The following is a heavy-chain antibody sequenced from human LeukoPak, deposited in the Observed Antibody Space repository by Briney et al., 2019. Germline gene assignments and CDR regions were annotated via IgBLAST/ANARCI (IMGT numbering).Heavy chain of an antibody. CDR2: IYSGGST. J-gene: IGHJ6*02. CDR3: ARALNDFWSGSFGYGMDV. Sequence: VGSLRLSCAASGFTVSSNYMSWVRQAPGKGLEWVSVIYSGGSTYYADSVKGRFTISRDNSKNTLYLQMNSLRAEDTAVYYCARALNDFWSGSFGYGMDVWGQGTTATVSS. D-gene: IGHD3-3*01. CDR1: GFTVSSNY. V-gene: IGHV3-66*01.